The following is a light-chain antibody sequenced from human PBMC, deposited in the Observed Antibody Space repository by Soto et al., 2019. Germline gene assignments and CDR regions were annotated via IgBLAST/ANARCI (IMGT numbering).Light chain of an antibody. CDR3: MQALQSLT. CDR1: QSISKW. J-gene: IGKJ5*01. Sequence: DIQMTQSPSTLSASVGDRVTITCRASQSISKWLAWYQQKPGKAPNLLIFDASSLESGVPSRFSGSGSGTDFSLKISRVEAEDVGTYYCMQALQSLTFGQGTRLEI. V-gene: IGKV1-5*01. CDR2: DAS.